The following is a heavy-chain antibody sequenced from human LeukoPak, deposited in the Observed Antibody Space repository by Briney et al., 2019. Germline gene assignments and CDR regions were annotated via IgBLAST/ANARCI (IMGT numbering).Heavy chain of an antibody. J-gene: IGHJ6*03. CDR3: ARESSRSNPIDYYYYMDV. CDR1: GFTFSSYA. V-gene: IGHV3-21*01. D-gene: IGHD1-26*01. CDR2: ISSSSSYI. Sequence: GGSLRLSCAASGFTFSSYAMHWVRQAPGKGLEWVSSISSSSSYIYYADSVKGRFTISRDNAKNSLYLQMNSLRAEDTAVYYCARESSRSNPIDYYYYMDVWGKGTTVTVSS.